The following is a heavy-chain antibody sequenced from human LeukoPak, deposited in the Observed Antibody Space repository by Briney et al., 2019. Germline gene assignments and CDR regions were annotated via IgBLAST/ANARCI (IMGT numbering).Heavy chain of an antibody. V-gene: IGHV3-9*01. CDR3: AKARLQLWSGHDY. J-gene: IGHJ4*02. CDR2: ISWNSGSI. CDR1: GFTFDDYA. D-gene: IGHD5-18*01. Sequence: GGSLRLFCAASGFTFDDYAMHWVRQAPGKGLEWVSGISWNSGSIGYADSVKGRFTISRDNAKNSLYLQMNSLRAADTALYYCAKARLQLWSGHDYCGQGTLVTVSP.